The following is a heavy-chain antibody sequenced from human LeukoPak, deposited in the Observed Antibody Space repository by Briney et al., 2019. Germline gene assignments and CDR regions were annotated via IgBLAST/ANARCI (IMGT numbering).Heavy chain of an antibody. Sequence: VSVKVSCKASGYTFTGYYMHWVRQAPGQGLEWMGWINPNSGGTNYAQKFQGRVTMTRDTSISTAYMELSRLRSDDTAVYYCARVAYSSSWYVYWGQGTLVTVSS. J-gene: IGHJ4*02. CDR1: GYTFTGYY. D-gene: IGHD6-13*01. CDR2: INPNSGGT. V-gene: IGHV1-2*02. CDR3: ARVAYSSSWYVY.